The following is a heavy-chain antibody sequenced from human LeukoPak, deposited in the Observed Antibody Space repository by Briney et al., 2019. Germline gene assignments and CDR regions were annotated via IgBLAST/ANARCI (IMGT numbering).Heavy chain of an antibody. V-gene: IGHV3-30*18. CDR3: AKVAYDSSGYYVGVHYFDY. D-gene: IGHD3-22*01. Sequence: PGGSLRLSCAASGFTFSSYGMHWVRQAPGKGLEWVAVISYDGSNKYYADSVKGRFTISRDNSKNTLYLQMNSLRAEDTAVYYCAKVAYDSSGYYVGVHYFDYWGQGTLVTVSS. CDR2: ISYDGSNK. CDR1: GFTFSSYG. J-gene: IGHJ4*02.